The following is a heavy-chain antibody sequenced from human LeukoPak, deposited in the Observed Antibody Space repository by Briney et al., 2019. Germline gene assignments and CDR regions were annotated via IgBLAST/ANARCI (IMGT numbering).Heavy chain of an antibody. CDR3: ARRMLLWFGDPKGAFDI. J-gene: IGHJ3*02. CDR2: ISSSSSTI. Sequence: GGSLRLSCAASGFTFSDYYMSWIRQAPGKGLEWVSYISSSSSTIYYADSVKGRFTISRDNAKNSLYLQMNSLRAEDTAVYYCARRMLLWFGDPKGAFDIWGQGTMVTVSS. CDR1: GFTFSDYY. V-gene: IGHV3-11*04. D-gene: IGHD3-10*01.